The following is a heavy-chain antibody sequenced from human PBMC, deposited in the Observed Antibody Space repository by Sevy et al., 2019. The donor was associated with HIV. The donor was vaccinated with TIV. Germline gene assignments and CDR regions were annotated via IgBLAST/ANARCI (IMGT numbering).Heavy chain of an antibody. Sequence: GGSLRLSCAASGFTFSSYGMHWVRQAPGKGLEWVALIGYDGGNKYYADSVKGRFTISRDNSKNKMYLQMNSLRAEDTAVYYCAGGDNYFGSASHPNLDYWGQGTLVTVSS. CDR2: IGYDGGNK. J-gene: IGHJ4*02. CDR1: GFTFSSYG. V-gene: IGHV3-30*02. D-gene: IGHD3-10*01. CDR3: AGGDNYFGSASHPNLDY.